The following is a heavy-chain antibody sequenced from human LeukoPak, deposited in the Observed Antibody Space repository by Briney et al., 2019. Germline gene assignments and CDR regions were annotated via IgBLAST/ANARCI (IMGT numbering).Heavy chain of an antibody. CDR3: ARAYPYYYCGMDV. Sequence: PGGSLRLSCAASGFTFSSYSMNWVRQAPGKGLEWVSSISSNTKYIYYADSVKGRFTISRDNAKNSLYLQMNSLRAEDTAVYYCARAYPYYYCGMDVWGQGTTVTVSS. V-gene: IGHV3-21*01. CDR2: ISSNTKYI. J-gene: IGHJ6*02. D-gene: IGHD2-2*02. CDR1: GFTFSSYS.